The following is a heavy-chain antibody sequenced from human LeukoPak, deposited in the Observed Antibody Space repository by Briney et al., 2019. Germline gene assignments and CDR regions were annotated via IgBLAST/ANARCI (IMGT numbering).Heavy chain of an antibody. CDR3: ARDGVGGSFDY. CDR1: GFTFSSYA. Sequence: GGSLRLSCAASGFTFSSYAMSWVRQAPGKGLEWVSYISSSSTIYYADSVKGRFTISRDNAKNSLYLQMNSLRAEDTAVYYCARDGVGGSFDYWGQGTLVTVSS. V-gene: IGHV3-48*04. D-gene: IGHD3-3*01. J-gene: IGHJ4*02. CDR2: ISSSSTI.